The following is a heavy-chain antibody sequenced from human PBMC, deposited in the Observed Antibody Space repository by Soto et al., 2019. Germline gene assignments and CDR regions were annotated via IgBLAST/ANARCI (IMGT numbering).Heavy chain of an antibody. CDR3: ARASPYYYDSSGYSRYFDY. V-gene: IGHV1-2*04. CDR1: GYTFTGYY. Sequence: VASVKVSCKASGYTFTGYYTHWVRQAPGQGLEWMGWINPNSGGTNYAQKFQGWVTMTRDTSISTAYMGLSRLRSDDTAVYYCARASPYYYDSSGYSRYFDYWGQGTLVTVSS. D-gene: IGHD3-22*01. CDR2: INPNSGGT. J-gene: IGHJ4*02.